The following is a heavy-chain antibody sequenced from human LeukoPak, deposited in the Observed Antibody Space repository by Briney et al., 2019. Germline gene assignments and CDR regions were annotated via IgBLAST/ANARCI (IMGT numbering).Heavy chain of an antibody. Sequence: GGSLRLSCAASGFTFSSYARSWVRQAPGKGLEWVSSISSSGGATYYADSVKGRFTISRDNSKNTLYLQMNSLRAEDTAVYYCAKSPVTAEYGANPESAWGQGTVVTVSS. CDR2: ISSSGGAT. J-gene: IGHJ5*02. D-gene: IGHD4-23*01. CDR3: AKSPVTAEYGANPESA. V-gene: IGHV3-23*01. CDR1: GFTFSSYA.